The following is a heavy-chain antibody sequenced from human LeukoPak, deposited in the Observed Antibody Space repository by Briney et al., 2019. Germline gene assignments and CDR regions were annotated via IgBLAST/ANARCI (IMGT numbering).Heavy chain of an antibody. J-gene: IGHJ5*02. Sequence: KAGGSLRLSCAASGFTFSTYSMNWVRQAPGKGLEWVSSISSTSSYIYYADSVKGRFTISRDNAKNSLYLQMNSLRAEDTAVYYCALLKTGYSSSWYWFDPWGQGTLLTVSS. V-gene: IGHV3-21*04. CDR2: ISSTSSYI. D-gene: IGHD6-13*01. CDR1: GFTFSTYS. CDR3: ALLKTGYSSSWYWFDP.